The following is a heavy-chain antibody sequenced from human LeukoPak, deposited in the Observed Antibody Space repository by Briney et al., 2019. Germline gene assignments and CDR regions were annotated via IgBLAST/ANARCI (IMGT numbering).Heavy chain of an antibody. Sequence: QSGGCLRLSCEASGFPFSDHGMGWIRQIPGKGLEWVTGISDSGGSTYYAASVRGRFTVSRDNSQNTLFLQMDSLRVDDTGVYYCAKRLWGFLFHDWGQGVLVTVSS. V-gene: IGHV3-23*01. CDR2: ISDSGGST. CDR1: GFPFSDHG. J-gene: IGHJ4*02. CDR3: AKRLWGFLFHD. D-gene: IGHD3-16*01.